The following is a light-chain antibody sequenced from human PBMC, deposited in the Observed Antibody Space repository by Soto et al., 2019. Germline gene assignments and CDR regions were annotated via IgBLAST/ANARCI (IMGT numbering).Light chain of an antibody. J-gene: IGKJ5*01. CDR1: QSVRSY. CDR2: DAS. Sequence: EIVLTQSPATLPLSPGERATLSCRASQSVRSYLAWYQQKPGQAPRLLIYDASNRAIGIPVRFSGSGSGTDFTLTISSPDPEDSAVYYCQQYGSSPLFGQGARLEIK. CDR3: QQYGSSPL. V-gene: IGKV3-11*01.